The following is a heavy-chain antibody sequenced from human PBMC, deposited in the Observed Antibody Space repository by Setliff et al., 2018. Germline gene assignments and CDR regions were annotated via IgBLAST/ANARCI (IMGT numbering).Heavy chain of an antibody. D-gene: IGHD6-19*01. CDR3: ARGWGSGWSKEGAFDI. CDR1: GYSISSGYY. V-gene: IGHV4-38-2*02. Sequence: SETLSLTCSVSGYSISSGYYWGWIRQPPGKGLEWIGTIYHNGNSYYNPSLKSRVTISVDTSKNQLSLKLNSLTAADTAVYYCARGWGSGWSKEGAFDIWGQGTMVTVSS. J-gene: IGHJ3*02. CDR2: IYHNGNS.